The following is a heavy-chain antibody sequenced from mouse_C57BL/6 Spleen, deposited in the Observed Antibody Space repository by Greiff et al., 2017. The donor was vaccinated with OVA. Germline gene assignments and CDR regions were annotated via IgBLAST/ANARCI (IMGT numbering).Heavy chain of an antibody. CDR2: SRNKANDYTT. J-gene: IGHJ1*03. CDR1: GFTFSDFY. CDR3: ARDAGVGDWYFDV. Sequence: VQLVESGGGLVQSGRSLRLSCATSGFTFSDFYMEWVRQAPGKGLEWIAASRNKANDYTTEYSASVKGRFIVSRDTSQSILYLQMNALRAEDTAIYYCARDAGVGDWYFDVWGTGTTVTVSS. D-gene: IGHD1-1*02. V-gene: IGHV7-1*01.